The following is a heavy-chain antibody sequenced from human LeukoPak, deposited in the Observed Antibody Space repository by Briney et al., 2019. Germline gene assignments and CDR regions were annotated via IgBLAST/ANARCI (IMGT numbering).Heavy chain of an antibody. V-gene: IGHV4-59*01. CDR3: ARAEWERYPLPYFQH. CDR1: GGSISSYY. Sequence: PSETLSLTCTVSGGSISSYYWSWIRQPPGKGLGWIGYIYYSGSTNYNPSLKSRVTISVDTSKNQFSLKLSSVTAADTAVYYCARAEWERYPLPYFQHWGQGTLVTVSS. CDR2: IYYSGST. J-gene: IGHJ1*01. D-gene: IGHD1-26*01.